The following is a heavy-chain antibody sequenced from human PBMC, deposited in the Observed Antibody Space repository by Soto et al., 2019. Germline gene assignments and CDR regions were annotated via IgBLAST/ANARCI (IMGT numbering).Heavy chain of an antibody. J-gene: IGHJ4*02. CDR1: GFTFRDYY. CDR2: ISSSGSTT. V-gene: IGHV3-11*04. CDR3: ARDINNYGSGSYYN. Sequence: PGGSLRLSCAGSGFTFRDYYMGWIRQAPGKGLEWVSYISSSGSTTYYADSVKGRFTISRDNAKNSLYLQMNSLRAEDTAVYYCARDINNYGSGSYYNWGQGTLVTVSS. D-gene: IGHD3-10*01.